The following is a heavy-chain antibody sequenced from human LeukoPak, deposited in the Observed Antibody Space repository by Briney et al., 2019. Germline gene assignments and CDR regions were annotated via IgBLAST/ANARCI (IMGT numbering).Heavy chain of an antibody. CDR3: ARDNGALYSPSYGMDV. V-gene: IGHV4-61*02. CDR2: IYTSGSI. Sequence: SETLSLTCTVSGGSISSGSYYWSWIRQPAGKGLEWIGRIYTSGSIYYNPSLKSRVTISVDTSKNQLSLKLSSVTAADTAVYYCARDNGALYSPSYGMDVWGQGTTVTVSS. CDR1: GGSISSGSYY. D-gene: IGHD1-26*01. J-gene: IGHJ6*02.